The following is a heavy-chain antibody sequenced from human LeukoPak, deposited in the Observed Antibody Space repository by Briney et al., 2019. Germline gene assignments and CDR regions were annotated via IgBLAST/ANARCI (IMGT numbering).Heavy chain of an antibody. Sequence: GGSLRLSCGVSGITLSNYGMSWVRQAPGKGLEWVSGISGSGGSTYYADSVKGRFTISRDNSKNTLYLQMNSLRAEDTAVYYCAKDLARNYDSSGYHAFDIWGQGTMVTVSS. CDR2: ISGSGGST. CDR1: GITLSNYG. D-gene: IGHD3-22*01. J-gene: IGHJ3*02. V-gene: IGHV3-23*01. CDR3: AKDLARNYDSSGYHAFDI.